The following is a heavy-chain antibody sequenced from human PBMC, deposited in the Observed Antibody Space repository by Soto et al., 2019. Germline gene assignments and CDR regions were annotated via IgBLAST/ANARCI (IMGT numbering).Heavy chain of an antibody. CDR3: ARGRASGSYYLLDY. V-gene: IGHV1-8*01. CDR1: GDTFTTYD. Sequence: QVQLVQSGAEVRKPGASVKVSCKASGDTFTTYDINWVRQATGHGLEWMGWINPNSGNIGYAQRFQGRVTMTRDTAIRTAYMEVSSLRSDDTAVYYGARGRASGSYYLLDYWGQGTLVTVSS. D-gene: IGHD3-10*01. J-gene: IGHJ4*02. CDR2: INPNSGNI.